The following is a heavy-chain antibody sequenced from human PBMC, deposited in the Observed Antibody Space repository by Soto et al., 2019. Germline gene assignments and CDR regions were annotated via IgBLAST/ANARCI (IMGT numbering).Heavy chain of an antibody. D-gene: IGHD6-13*01. CDR2: IIPIFGTA. V-gene: IGHV1-69*13. CDR1: GYTFTSYY. Sequence: GASVKVSCKASGYTFTSYYMHWVRQAPGQGLEWMGGIIPIFGTANYAQKFQGRVTITADESTSTAYMELSSLRSEDTAVYYCARGTAAGLMPDYSAQGALVTVSS. J-gene: IGHJ4*02. CDR3: ARGTAAGLMPDY.